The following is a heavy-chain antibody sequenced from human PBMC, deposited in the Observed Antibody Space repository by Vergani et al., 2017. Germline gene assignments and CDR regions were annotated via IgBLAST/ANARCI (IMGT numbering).Heavy chain of an antibody. D-gene: IGHD1-26*01. CDR3: ARDHQGPTTLDY. Sequence: QVQLVQSGAEVKKPGASVKVSCKASGYTFTGYDINWVRQATGQGLEWMGWMNPNGDATHYAQNFRGRVTLTRDTSSTTAYMDLASLTSDDTAIYYFARDHQGPTTLDYLGQGSLVTVSS. CDR2: MNPNGDAT. V-gene: IGHV1-2*02. J-gene: IGHJ4*02. CDR1: GYTFTGYD.